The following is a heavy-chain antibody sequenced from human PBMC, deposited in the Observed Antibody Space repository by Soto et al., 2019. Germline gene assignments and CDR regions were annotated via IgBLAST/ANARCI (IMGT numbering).Heavy chain of an antibody. CDR1: GFTVSSNY. CDR2: IYSGGST. V-gene: IGHV3-53*04. J-gene: IGHJ6*03. Sequence: GGSLRLSCAASGFTVSSNYMSWVRQAPGKGLEWVSVIYSGGSTYYADSVKGRFTNSRQNSKNTLYLQMNSLRAEDTAVYYCARDSRSGSSHYYYYMDVWGKGTTVTVSS. D-gene: IGHD3-10*01. CDR3: ARDSRSGSSHYYYYMDV.